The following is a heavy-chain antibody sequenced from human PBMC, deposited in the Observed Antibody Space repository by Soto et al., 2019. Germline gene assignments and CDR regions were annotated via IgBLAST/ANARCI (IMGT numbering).Heavy chain of an antibody. V-gene: IGHV3-23*01. J-gene: IGHJ6*02. D-gene: IGHD6-19*01. CDR1: GFTFSTYA. CDR3: AKGRAPSGWYPPYYYGMDV. CDR2: ISGSGGST. Sequence: EVQLLESGGGLVQPGGSLRLSCAASGFTFSTYAMSWVRQAPGKGLEWVSSISGSGGSTLYADSVKGRITISRDNSKNTLYLQMNSLRAEDTAVYYCAKGRAPSGWYPPYYYGMDVWGLGTTVTASS.